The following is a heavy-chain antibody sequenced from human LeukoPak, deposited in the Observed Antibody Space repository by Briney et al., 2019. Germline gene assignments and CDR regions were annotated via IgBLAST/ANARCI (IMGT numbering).Heavy chain of an antibody. Sequence: SETLSLTCTVSGGSISSGSYYWSWIRQPAGRGLEWIGRIYTSGSTNYNPSLKSRVTISVDTSKNQFSLKLSSVTAADTAVYYCASSEGYYYYYYMDVWGKGTTVTVSS. CDR2: IYTSGST. CDR1: GGSISSGSYY. V-gene: IGHV4-61*02. J-gene: IGHJ6*03. CDR3: ASSEGYYYYYYMDV.